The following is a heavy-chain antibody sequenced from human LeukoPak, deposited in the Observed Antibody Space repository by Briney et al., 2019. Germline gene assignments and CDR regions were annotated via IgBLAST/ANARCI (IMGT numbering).Heavy chain of an antibody. CDR1: GGSISSSSYY. Sequence: SETLSLTCTVSGGSISSSSYYWGWIRQPPGKGLEWIGNVFYSGSTYYNPSLKSRVTISVDTSKNQFSLKLSSVTAADTAVYYCARGIAVAGLYYYYYYYMDVWGKGTTVTISS. CDR3: ARGIAVAGLYYYYYYYMDV. J-gene: IGHJ6*03. CDR2: VFYSGST. D-gene: IGHD6-19*01. V-gene: IGHV4-39*01.